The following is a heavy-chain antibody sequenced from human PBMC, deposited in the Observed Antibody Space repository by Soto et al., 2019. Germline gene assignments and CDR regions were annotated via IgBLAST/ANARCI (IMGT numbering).Heavy chain of an antibody. CDR3: AKDKSGYDFWSGYNLFDY. Sequence: GGSLRLSCAASGFTFSSYAMSWVRQAPGKGLEWVSAISGSGGSTYYADSVKGRFTISRDNSKNTLYLQMNSLRAEDTAVYYCAKDKSGYDFWSGYNLFDYWGQGTLVTVSS. D-gene: IGHD3-3*01. CDR1: GFTFSSYA. J-gene: IGHJ4*02. CDR2: ISGSGGST. V-gene: IGHV3-23*01.